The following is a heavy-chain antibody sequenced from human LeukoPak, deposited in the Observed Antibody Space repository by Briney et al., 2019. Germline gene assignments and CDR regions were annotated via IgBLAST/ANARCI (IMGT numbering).Heavy chain of an antibody. J-gene: IGHJ5*02. CDR2: INPSGGST. D-gene: IGHD2-8*01. CDR3: ARAVGHCTNGVCYKENWFDP. V-gene: IGHV1-46*01. CDR1: GYTFTSYY. Sequence: GASVKVSCKASGYTFTSYYMHWVRQAPGQGLEWMGIINPSGGSTSYAQKFQGRVTMTRDTSTSTVYMELSSLRSEDTAVYYCARAVGHCTNGVCYKENWFDPWGQGTLVTVSS.